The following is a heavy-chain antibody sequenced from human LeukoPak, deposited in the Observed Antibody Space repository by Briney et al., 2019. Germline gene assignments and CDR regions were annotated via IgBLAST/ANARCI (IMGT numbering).Heavy chain of an antibody. J-gene: IGHJ3*01. V-gene: IGHV4-34*01. Sequence: SETLSLTCAVYDGSFTNYYWSWIRQPPGTGLEWIGEINHSGSTNYNPSLRSRVTISLDTSRNQFSLKLSSVTAADTAVCYCARAPYLTGGSWGQGTMVTVSS. CDR1: DGSFTNYY. D-gene: IGHD2-8*02. CDR2: INHSGST. CDR3: ARAPYLTGGS.